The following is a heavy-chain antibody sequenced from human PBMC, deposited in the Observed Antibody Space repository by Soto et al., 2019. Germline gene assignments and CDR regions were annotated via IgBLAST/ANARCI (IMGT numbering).Heavy chain of an antibody. CDR3: ARGRIVGERGYFDY. CDR1: GVTFSSYA. CDR2: IIPILGTA. Sequence: QVQLVQSGAEVKKPGSSVKVSCKASGVTFSSYAISWVRQAPGQGLAWMGGIIPILGTANYEQKFQGRVTITADESTSTAYMELSRLRSEDTAVYYCARGRIVGERGYFDYWGQGPLVTVSS. V-gene: IGHV1-69*01. D-gene: IGHD1-26*01. J-gene: IGHJ4*02.